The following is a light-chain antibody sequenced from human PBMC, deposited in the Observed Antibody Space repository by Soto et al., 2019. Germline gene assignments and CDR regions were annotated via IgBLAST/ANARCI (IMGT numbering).Light chain of an antibody. CDR3: CSYAGSSTFVV. V-gene: IGLV2-23*03. Sequence: QSALTQPASVSGSPGQSITISCTGTSSDVGSYNLVSWYQQHPGKAPKLMIYEGSKRPSGLSNRFSVSKSGNTASLTISGLQAEDEADYYCCSYAGSSTFVVFGGGTQLTVL. J-gene: IGLJ2*01. CDR2: EGS. CDR1: SSDVGSYNL.